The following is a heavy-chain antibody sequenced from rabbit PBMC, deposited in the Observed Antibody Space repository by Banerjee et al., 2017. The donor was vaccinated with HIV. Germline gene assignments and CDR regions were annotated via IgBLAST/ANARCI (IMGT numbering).Heavy chain of an antibody. CDR1: GFSFSSSYR. CDR2: IYTGSSGST. Sequence: QEQLEESGGDLVKPGASLTLTCTASGFSFSSSYRICWVRQAPGKGLEWIACIYTGSSGSTYYANWAKGRFTISKTSSTTVTLQMTSVTAADTATYFCARGSGSGYYTIGNYLNLWGPGTLV. D-gene: IGHD8-1*01. CDR3: ARGSGSGYYTIGNYLNL. V-gene: IGHV1S45*01. J-gene: IGHJ4*01.